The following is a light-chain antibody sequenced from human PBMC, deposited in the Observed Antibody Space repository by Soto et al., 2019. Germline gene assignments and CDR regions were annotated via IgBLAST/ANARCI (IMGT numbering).Light chain of an antibody. J-gene: IGLJ1*01. CDR1: SSNIGSNY. V-gene: IGLV1-47*01. Sequence: QSVLPHPPSASGTPGQRVTISCSGSSSNIGSNYVYWYQQLPGTAPKLLIYRNNQRPSGVPDRFSGSKSGTSASLAISGLRSEDEADYYCAAWDDSLSGYVFGTGTKVTVL. CDR2: RNN. CDR3: AAWDDSLSGYV.